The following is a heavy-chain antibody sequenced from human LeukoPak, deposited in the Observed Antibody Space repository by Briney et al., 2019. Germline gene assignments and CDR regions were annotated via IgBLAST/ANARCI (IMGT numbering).Heavy chain of an antibody. CDR3: ARMVRGVINY. CDR2: ISRSSSYI. Sequence: PGGSLRLSCAASGFTFNSYTMNWVRQAPGKGLEWVSSISRSSSYIYHADSVKGRFTISRDNSKNTLYLQMNSLRAEDTAVYYCARMVRGVINYWGQGTLVTVSS. D-gene: IGHD3-10*01. CDR1: GFTFNSYT. J-gene: IGHJ4*02. V-gene: IGHV3-21*04.